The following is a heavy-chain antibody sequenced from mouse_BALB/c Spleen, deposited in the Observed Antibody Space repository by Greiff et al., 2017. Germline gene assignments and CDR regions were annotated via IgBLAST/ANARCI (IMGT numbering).Heavy chain of an antibody. V-gene: IGHV5-12-1*01. CDR3: ARQGGNYPYYYAMDY. CDR2: ISSGGGST. Sequence: EVKLMESGGGLVKPGGSLKLSCAASGFAFSSYDMSWVRQTPEKRLEWVAYISSGGGSTYYPDTVKGRFTISRDNAKNTLYLQMSSLKSEDTAMYYCARQGGNYPYYYAMDYWGQGTSVTVSS. J-gene: IGHJ4*01. CDR1: GFAFSSYD. D-gene: IGHD2-1*01.